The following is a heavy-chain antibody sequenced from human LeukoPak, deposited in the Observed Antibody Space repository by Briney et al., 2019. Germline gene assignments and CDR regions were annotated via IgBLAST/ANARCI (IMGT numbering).Heavy chain of an antibody. D-gene: IGHD1-26*01. CDR1: GFTFSNYG. CDR2: IGGGGERT. V-gene: IGHV3-23*01. CDR3: AKESQKEGAPYFDS. Sequence: GGSLRLSCAASGFTFSNYGMSWVRRAPGKGPEWVSGIGGGGERTYYADSVKGRFTISRDNPKDTLYLQMNSLRGEDTAVYYCAKESQKEGAPYFDSWGQGALVTVSS. J-gene: IGHJ4*02.